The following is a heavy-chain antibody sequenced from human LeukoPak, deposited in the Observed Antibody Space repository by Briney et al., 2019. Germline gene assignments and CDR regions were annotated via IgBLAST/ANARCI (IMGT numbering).Heavy chain of an antibody. D-gene: IGHD3-10*01. Sequence: PSETLPLTCTVSGGSISSYYWSWIRQPAGKGLEWIGRIYTSGSTNYNPSLKSRVTMSVDTSKNQFSLKLSSVTAADTAVYYCARFMVTMVRGVITYYYYYMDVWGKGTTVTVSS. CDR3: ARFMVTMVRGVITYYYYYMDV. CDR1: GGSISSYY. V-gene: IGHV4-4*07. J-gene: IGHJ6*03. CDR2: IYTSGST.